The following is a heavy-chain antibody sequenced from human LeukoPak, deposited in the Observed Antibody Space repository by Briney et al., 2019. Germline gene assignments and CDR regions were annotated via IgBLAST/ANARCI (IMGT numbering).Heavy chain of an antibody. CDR1: GGSIRTYY. V-gene: IGHV4-59*01. CDR3: TRGGYYEPIDS. J-gene: IGHJ4*02. Sequence: SETLSLTCSVSGGSIRTYYWSWIRQTPGKGLEQIGYIYNSGSTNYNPSLEGRVTMSIDTSKNQFSLKLSSVTAADTAVYYCTRGGYYEPIDSWGQGTLVTVSS. D-gene: IGHD3-22*01. CDR2: IYNSGST.